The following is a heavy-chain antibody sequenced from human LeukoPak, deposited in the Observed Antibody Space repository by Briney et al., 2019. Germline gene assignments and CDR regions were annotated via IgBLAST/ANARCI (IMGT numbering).Heavy chain of an antibody. J-gene: IGHJ5*02. Sequence: GASVKVSCKASGYTFTSYYMHWVRQAPGQGLEWMGIINPSGGSTSYAQKFQGRVTMTRDTSTSTAYMELSSLRSEDTAVYYCARGFYDSSGYSNCFDPWGQGTLVTVSS. CDR3: ARGFYDSSGYSNCFDP. V-gene: IGHV1-46*01. CDR1: GYTFTSYY. D-gene: IGHD3-22*01. CDR2: INPSGGST.